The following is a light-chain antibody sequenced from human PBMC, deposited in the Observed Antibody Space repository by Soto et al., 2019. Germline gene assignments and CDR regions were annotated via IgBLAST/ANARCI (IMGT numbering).Light chain of an antibody. V-gene: IGLV1-40*01. CDR1: SSNIGAGYD. J-gene: IGLJ1*01. CDR2: GNR. CDR3: QSYDINSFYV. Sequence: QSALTQPPSVSGAPGQRVTISCTGSSSNIGAGYDVHWYQQLPGTAPKLVIYGNRNRPSGVPDRFSGSKSGTSASLAITGLQAEDEADYYCQSYDINSFYVFGTGTKLTVL.